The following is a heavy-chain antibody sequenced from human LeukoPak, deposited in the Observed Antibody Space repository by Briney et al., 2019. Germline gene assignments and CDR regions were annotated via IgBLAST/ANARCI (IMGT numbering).Heavy chain of an antibody. V-gene: IGHV3-7*01. CDR3: ARDPRNVWGSYRYDY. D-gene: IGHD3-16*02. J-gene: IGHJ4*02. CDR1: GFTFSSYW. CDR2: IKQDGSEK. Sequence: GGSLRLSRAASGFTFSSYWMSWVRQAPGKGLEWVANIKQDGSEKYYVDSVKGRFTISRDNAKNSLYLQMNSLRAEDTAVYYCARDPRNVWGSYRYDYWGQGTLVTVSS.